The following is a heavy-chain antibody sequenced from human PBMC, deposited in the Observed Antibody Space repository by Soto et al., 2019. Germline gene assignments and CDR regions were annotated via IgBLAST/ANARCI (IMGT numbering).Heavy chain of an antibody. CDR2: ISASNGDT. CDR1: GYTFDSYG. J-gene: IGHJ5*02. D-gene: IGHD3-9*01. Sequence: QVQLVQSGAEVKRPGASLKVSCKASGYTFDSYGISWLRQAPGQGLEWMGWISASNGDTKFAQKFQGRVSMTTDTSTYTAYMGLRSLRSDDTAVYFWARDPPELRYEWAWFDPWGQGTLVTVSS. V-gene: IGHV1-18*01. CDR3: ARDPPELRYEWAWFDP.